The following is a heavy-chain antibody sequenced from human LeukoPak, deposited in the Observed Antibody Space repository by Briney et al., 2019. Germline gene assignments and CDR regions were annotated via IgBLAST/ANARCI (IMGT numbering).Heavy chain of an antibody. D-gene: IGHD3-22*01. V-gene: IGHV3-30*04. CDR3: ARDLASSYYYDSSGYYGHDAFDI. CDR1: GFTFSSYA. Sequence: GGSLRLSCAASGFTFSSYAMHWVRQAPGKGLEWVAVISYDGSNKYYADSVKGRFTISRDNAKNSLYLQMNSLRAEDTAVYYCARDLASSYYYDSSGYYGHDAFDIWGQGTMVTVSS. CDR2: ISYDGSNK. J-gene: IGHJ3*02.